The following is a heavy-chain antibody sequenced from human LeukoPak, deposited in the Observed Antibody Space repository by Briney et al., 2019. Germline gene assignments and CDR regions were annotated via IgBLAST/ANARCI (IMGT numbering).Heavy chain of an antibody. V-gene: IGHV3-21*01. CDR2: ISSSSSYI. J-gene: IGHJ6*02. Sequence: GRSLRLSCAASGFTFSSYGMHWVRQAPGKGLEWVSSISSSSSYIYYADSVKGRFTISRDNAKNSLYLQMNSLRAEDTAVYYCARVLGGYDSNGYYYYGMDVWGQGTTVTVSS. CDR1: GFTFSSYG. CDR3: ARVLGGYDSNGYYYYGMDV. D-gene: IGHD5-12*01.